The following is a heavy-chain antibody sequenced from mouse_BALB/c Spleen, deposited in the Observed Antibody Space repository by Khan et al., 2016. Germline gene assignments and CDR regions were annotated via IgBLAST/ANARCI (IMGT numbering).Heavy chain of an antibody. D-gene: IGHD1-1*01. Sequence: QVQLQQSGAELTKPGASVKMSCKASGYTFTDYWMHWVKQRPGQGLEWIGYINPSTGYTKYNQMFKDKATLTADKSSSTAYMQLSSLTSEDSAVYDCAIWGYYCGSSYGVFAYWGQGTLVTVSA. J-gene: IGHJ3*01. CDR2: INPSTGYT. V-gene: IGHV1-7*01. CDR1: GYTFTDYW. CDR3: AIWGYYCGSSYGVFAY.